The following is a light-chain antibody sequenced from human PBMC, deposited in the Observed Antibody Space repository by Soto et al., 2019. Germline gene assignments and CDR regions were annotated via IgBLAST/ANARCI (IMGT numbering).Light chain of an antibody. CDR2: GAS. Sequence: IVLTHSPCTLSLSPLYRATLSFMSSQSVNINFLAWYQQKPCQAPRLLIYGASSRATGIPDTFSGSGSGTDFTLTISRLEPGDFAVYYCQQCGSSPWTFGQGTKVDI. CDR1: QSVNINF. J-gene: IGKJ1*01. CDR3: QQCGSSPWT. V-gene: IGKV3-20*01.